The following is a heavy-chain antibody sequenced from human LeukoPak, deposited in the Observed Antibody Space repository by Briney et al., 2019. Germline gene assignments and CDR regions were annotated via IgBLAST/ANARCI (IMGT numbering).Heavy chain of an antibody. CDR1: GYTFTSYY. Sequence: GASVKVSCKASGYTFTSYYMHWVRQAPGQGLEWMGIIKPSGGSTSYAQKFQGRVTMTRDTSTSTVYMELSSLRSEDTAVYYCARSGGWELLTNVSRAEYFQHWGQGTLVTVSS. CDR2: IKPSGGST. CDR3: ARSGGWELLTNVSRAEYFQH. V-gene: IGHV1-46*01. D-gene: IGHD1-26*01. J-gene: IGHJ1*01.